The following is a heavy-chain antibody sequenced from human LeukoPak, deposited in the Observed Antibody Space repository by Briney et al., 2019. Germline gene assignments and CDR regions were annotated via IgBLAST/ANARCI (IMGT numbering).Heavy chain of an antibody. Sequence: AAVKVSCKASGYTFTGYYMHWVRQAPGQGLEWMGWINPNSGGTNYAQKFQGRVTMTRDTSISTAYMELSRLRSDDTAVYYCARAGALEILLLWFGGQGTLVTVSS. J-gene: IGHJ4*02. CDR2: INPNSGGT. D-gene: IGHD3-10*01. CDR3: ARAGALEILLLWF. V-gene: IGHV1-2*02. CDR1: GYTFTGYY.